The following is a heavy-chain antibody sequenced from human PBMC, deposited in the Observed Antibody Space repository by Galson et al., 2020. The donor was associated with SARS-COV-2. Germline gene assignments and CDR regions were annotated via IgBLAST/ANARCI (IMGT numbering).Heavy chain of an antibody. Sequence: GESLKISCVASGFTFSCFSMHWVRQASGKGLEWVGRIRNGASSYATLYGASVKGRFTISRDDPKNTAYLQMNSLKIEDTAVYYCVTRGGSDEGYGRDVWGQGTTVTVSS. CDR2: IRNGASSYAT. CDR1: GFTFSCFS. D-gene: IGHD3-16*01. J-gene: IGHJ6*02. CDR3: VTRGGSDEGYGRDV. V-gene: IGHV3-73*01.